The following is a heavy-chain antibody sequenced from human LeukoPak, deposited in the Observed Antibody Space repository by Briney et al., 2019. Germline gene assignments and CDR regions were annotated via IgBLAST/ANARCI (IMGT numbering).Heavy chain of an antibody. J-gene: IGHJ4*02. Sequence: AGGSLRLSCAASGFTFSSYAMNWVRQAPGKGLEWVSGISGSGGSTYHADSVKGRFTISRDNSKNTLYLQMNSLRAEDTAVYYCAKNLYDSSGYCLDYWGQGTLVTVSS. CDR1: GFTFSSYA. V-gene: IGHV3-23*01. CDR2: ISGSGGST. CDR3: AKNLYDSSGYCLDY. D-gene: IGHD3-22*01.